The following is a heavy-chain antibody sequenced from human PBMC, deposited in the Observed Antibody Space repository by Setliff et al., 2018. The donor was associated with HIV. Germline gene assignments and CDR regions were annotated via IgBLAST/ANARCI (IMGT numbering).Heavy chain of an antibody. CDR2: INHSGRT. CDR3: VRHGGVRIQRRTGIDY. V-gene: IGHV4-34*01. J-gene: IGHJ4*02. Sequence: KTSETLSLTCAVYGGSFSGYYWSWIRQPPGKGLEWIGEINHSGRTKYSPSLRSRVSISVDTSKTQFSLKLSSVTAADTAVYYCVRHGGVRIQRRTGIDYWGQGTLVTVSS. D-gene: IGHD5-18*01. CDR1: GGSFSGYY.